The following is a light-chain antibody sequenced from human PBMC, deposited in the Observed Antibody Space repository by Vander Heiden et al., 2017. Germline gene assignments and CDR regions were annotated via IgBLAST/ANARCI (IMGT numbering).Light chain of an antibody. CDR1: SSDVGAYNY. J-gene: IGLJ1*01. CDR2: DVT. Sequence: QSALTQPAPVSGSLGQSITISCPGTSSDVGAYNYVSWYQQHPGKAPKLIIYDVTNRPSGVSNRFSGSKSGNTASLTTSGLQAEDEADYYCSSYTSSNTLVFGTGTKVTVL. CDR3: SSYTSSNTLV. V-gene: IGLV2-14*03.